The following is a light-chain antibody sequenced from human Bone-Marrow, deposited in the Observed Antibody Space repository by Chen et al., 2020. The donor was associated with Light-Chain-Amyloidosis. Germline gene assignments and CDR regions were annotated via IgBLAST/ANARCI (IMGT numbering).Light chain of an antibody. CDR1: DLPKKY. CDR3: QSADSSGTYEVI. V-gene: IGLV3-25*03. Sequence: DELTQPPSVSVSPGKTARITCSGDDLPKKYAYWYQQKPGQAPVLVIHRDTERPSGISERFSGSSSETTATLTISGVQAEDEADYHCQSADSSGTYEVIFGGGTKLTVL. J-gene: IGLJ2*01. CDR2: RDT.